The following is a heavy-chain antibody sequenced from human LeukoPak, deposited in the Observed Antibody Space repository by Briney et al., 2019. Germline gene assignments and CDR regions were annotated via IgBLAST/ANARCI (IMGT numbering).Heavy chain of an antibody. V-gene: IGHV3-30-3*01. Sequence: GRSLRLSCAASGFTFSSYAMHWVRQAPGKGLEWVAVISYDGSNKYYADSVKGRFTISRDNSKNTLYLQMNSLRAEDMAVYYCARDIVGATEFDYWGQGTLVTVSS. CDR3: ARDIVGATEFDY. J-gene: IGHJ4*02. D-gene: IGHD1-26*01. CDR2: ISYDGSNK. CDR1: GFTFSSYA.